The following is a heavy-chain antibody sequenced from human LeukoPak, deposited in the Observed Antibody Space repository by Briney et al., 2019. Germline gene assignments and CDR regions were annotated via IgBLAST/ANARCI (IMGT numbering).Heavy chain of an antibody. CDR1: GGSISSSSDY. CDR3: GGYNFYYFDY. Sequence: SETLSLTCIVSGGSISSSSDYWGWIRQPPGKGLEWIGSIYYSGSTYYNPSLKSRVTISVDTSKNQFPLKLRSVTATDTAVYYCGGYNFYYFDYWGQGTLVTVSS. V-gene: IGHV4-39*01. J-gene: IGHJ4*02. D-gene: IGHD5-24*01. CDR2: IYYSGST.